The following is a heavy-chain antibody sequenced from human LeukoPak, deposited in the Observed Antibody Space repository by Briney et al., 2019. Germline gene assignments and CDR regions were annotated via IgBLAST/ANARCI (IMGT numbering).Heavy chain of an antibody. D-gene: IGHD3-3*01. Sequence: PGGSLRLSCAASGFTFSSYAMSWVRQAPGKGLEWVSAISGSGGSTYYADSVKGRFTISRDNSKNTLYLQMNSLRAEDTAVYYCAKGGPGYYDFWSGPTGYYYYGIDVWGQGTTVTASS. CDR3: AKGGPGYYDFWSGPTGYYYYGIDV. V-gene: IGHV3-23*01. CDR2: ISGSGGST. J-gene: IGHJ6*02. CDR1: GFTFSSYA.